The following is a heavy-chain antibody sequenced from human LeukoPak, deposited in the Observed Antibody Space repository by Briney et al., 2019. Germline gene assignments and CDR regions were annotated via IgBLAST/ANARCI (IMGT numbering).Heavy chain of an antibody. J-gene: IGHJ4*02. CDR3: AREKEGYSYGIFDY. CDR1: GYTFTSYG. CDR2: IIPILGIA. V-gene: IGHV1-69*04. Sequence: SVKVSCKASGYTFTSYGISWVRQAPGQGLEWMGRIIPILGIANYAQKFQGRVTITADKSTSTAYMELSSLRSEDTAVYYCAREKEGYSYGIFDYWGQGTLVTVSS. D-gene: IGHD5-18*01.